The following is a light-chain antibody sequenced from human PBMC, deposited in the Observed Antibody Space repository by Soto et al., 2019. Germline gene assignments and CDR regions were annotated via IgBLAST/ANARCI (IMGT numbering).Light chain of an antibody. Sequence: VLTQPPSASGTPGQRVTISCSGSSSNIGSNAVSWYQHFPGTAPKVLIYSDDQRPSGVPDRFSGSKSGTSASLAISGLRAEDEADYFCAAWGDSLNTWVFGGGTKVTVL. V-gene: IGLV1-44*01. CDR3: AAWGDSLNTWV. J-gene: IGLJ3*02. CDR2: SDD. CDR1: SSNIGSNA.